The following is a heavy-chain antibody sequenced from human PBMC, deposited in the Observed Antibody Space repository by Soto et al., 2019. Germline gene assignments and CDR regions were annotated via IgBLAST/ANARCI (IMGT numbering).Heavy chain of an antibody. CDR3: ARENWGAFDI. Sequence: GGSLRLSCAASGFTFSSYSMNWVRQAPGKGLEWVSYISSSSTIYYADSVKGRFTISRDNAKNSLYLQMNSLRAEDTAVYYCARENWGAFDIWGQGTMVTVSS. CDR2: ISSSSTI. CDR1: GFTFSSYS. J-gene: IGHJ3*02. D-gene: IGHD7-27*01. V-gene: IGHV3-48*01.